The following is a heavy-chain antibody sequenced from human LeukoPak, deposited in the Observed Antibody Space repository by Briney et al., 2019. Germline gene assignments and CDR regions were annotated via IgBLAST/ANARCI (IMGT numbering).Heavy chain of an antibody. CDR3: ARHSLITGTRAWFDP. CDR1: GYTFTSYY. D-gene: IGHD1-7*01. Sequence: ASVKVSCKASGYTFTSYYVHWVRQAPGQGLEWMGIINPSGGRTSYAQKFQGRVTMTRDTSTSTVYMELSSLRSEDTAVYYCARHSLITGTRAWFDPWGQGTLVTVSS. CDR2: INPSGGRT. V-gene: IGHV1-46*01. J-gene: IGHJ5*02.